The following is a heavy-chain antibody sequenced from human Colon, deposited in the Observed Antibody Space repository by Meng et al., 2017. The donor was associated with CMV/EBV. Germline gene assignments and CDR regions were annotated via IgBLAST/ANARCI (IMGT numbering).Heavy chain of an antibody. CDR1: GLTLTNSY. J-gene: IGHJ4*02. Sequence: SCGVSGLTLTNSYMTWVRQPPGKGLEWVSIIYSGGSTSYGGSVKGRFTISRDSSTNTVYLQMNSLRVDDTAVYYCHGFGDNSYWGQGTLVTVSS. CDR3: HGFGDNSY. CDR2: IYSGGST. V-gene: IGHV3-53*01. D-gene: IGHD3-3*01.